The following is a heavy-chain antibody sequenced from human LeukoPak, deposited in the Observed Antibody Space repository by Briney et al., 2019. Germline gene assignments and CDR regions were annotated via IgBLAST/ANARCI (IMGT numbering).Heavy chain of an antibody. Sequence: SETLSLTCIVSGGSISSYYWGWIRQPPGKGLEWIGSIYYSGSTYYNPSLKSRVTISVDTSKNQFSLKLSSVTAADTAVYYCARTPWDIVVVPHYYYYMDVWGKGTTVTVSS. J-gene: IGHJ6*03. CDR1: GGSISSYY. V-gene: IGHV4-39*01. D-gene: IGHD2-2*01. CDR2: IYYSGST. CDR3: ARTPWDIVVVPHYYYYMDV.